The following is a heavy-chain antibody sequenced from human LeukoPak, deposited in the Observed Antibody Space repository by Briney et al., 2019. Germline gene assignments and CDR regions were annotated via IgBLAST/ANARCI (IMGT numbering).Heavy chain of an antibody. Sequence: GGPLRLSCAASGFTFHNNGMSWVRQAPGKGLEWVSAISGSSRSTYHAESVKGRFTISRDNSKNTLYLQMTSLRAEDTAVYYCVKGISGAGAFDIWGQGTMVTVSS. D-gene: IGHD1-26*01. J-gene: IGHJ3*02. CDR3: VKGISGAGAFDI. CDR2: ISGSSRST. V-gene: IGHV3-23*01. CDR1: GFTFHNNG.